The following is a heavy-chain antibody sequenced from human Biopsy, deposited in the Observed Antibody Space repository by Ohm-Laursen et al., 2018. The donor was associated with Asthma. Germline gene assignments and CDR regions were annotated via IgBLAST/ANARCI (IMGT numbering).Heavy chain of an antibody. D-gene: IGHD4-17*01. CDR1: GGYTGSSDHH. J-gene: IGHJ6*02. Sequence: SDTLSLTCRVSGGYTGSSDHHWAWIRQAPGKGLEWIGFVFWSGSTHYSRSLERRVSISIDTATNEFSMKLWSVTPADTDVYFCARVVSYGDIYFGIDVWGPGNTVVVS. V-gene: IGHV4-30-4*02. CDR2: VFWSGST. CDR3: ARVVSYGDIYFGIDV.